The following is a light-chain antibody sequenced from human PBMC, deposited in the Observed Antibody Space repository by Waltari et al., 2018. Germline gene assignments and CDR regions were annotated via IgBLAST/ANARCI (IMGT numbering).Light chain of an antibody. CDR3: QQYNNWPPLFT. CDR1: QTISSN. V-gene: IGKV3D-15*01. CDR2: GAS. J-gene: IGKJ3*01. Sequence: EIVITQTTATLSVAPGDRATRSCRASQTISSNLAWYQQRPGQAPRLLIYGASNRATGIPARFSGTGSGTEFTLTISSLQSEDFAVYYCQQYNNWPPLFTFGPGTKVDMK.